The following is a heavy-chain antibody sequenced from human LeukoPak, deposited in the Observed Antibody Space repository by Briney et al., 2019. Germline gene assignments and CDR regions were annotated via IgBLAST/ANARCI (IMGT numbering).Heavy chain of an antibody. CDR3: ARRNYYLDY. CDR1: GFTFSNYA. CDR2: ISASGDST. D-gene: IGHD1-14*01. J-gene: IGHJ4*02. V-gene: IGHV3-23*01. Sequence: GGSLRLPCAASGFTFSNYAMSWVRQAPGKGLEWVSTISASGDSTYFADSVKGRFAGSKDISMSTLFLQMNSLRAEDTAVYYCARRNYYLDYWGQGTLVTVSS.